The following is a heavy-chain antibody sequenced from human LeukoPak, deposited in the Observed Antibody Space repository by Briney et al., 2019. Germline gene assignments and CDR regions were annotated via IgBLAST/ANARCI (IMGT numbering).Heavy chain of an antibody. Sequence: ASVKVSCKASGYTFTSYGISWVRQAPGQGLEWMGWINPNSGGTNYAQKFQGRVTMTRDTSISTAYMELSRLRSDDTAVHYCARLPIYYDFWSGYHFDYWGQGTLVTVSS. V-gene: IGHV1-2*02. CDR3: ARLPIYYDFWSGYHFDY. CDR1: GYTFTSYG. CDR2: INPNSGGT. J-gene: IGHJ4*02. D-gene: IGHD3-3*01.